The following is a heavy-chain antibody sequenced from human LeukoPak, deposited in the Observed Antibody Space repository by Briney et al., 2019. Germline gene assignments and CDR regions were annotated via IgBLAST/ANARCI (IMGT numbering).Heavy chain of an antibody. V-gene: IGHV3-21*01. J-gene: IGHJ3*02. Sequence: PGGSLRLSCAASGFTFSSYGMSWVRQAPGKGLEWVSSITSSSTYIYYADSVKGRFTISRDNAENSLYLQMNSLRAEDTAVYYCARDLHSGSYEDAFDIWGQGTMVTVSS. D-gene: IGHD1-26*01. CDR2: ITSSSTYI. CDR3: ARDLHSGSYEDAFDI. CDR1: GFTFSSYG.